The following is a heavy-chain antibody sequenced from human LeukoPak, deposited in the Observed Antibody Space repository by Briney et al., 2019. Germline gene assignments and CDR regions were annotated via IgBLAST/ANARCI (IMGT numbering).Heavy chain of an antibody. CDR3: APNPSSYCTNGVCYEAY. Sequence: PSETLSLTCAVYGGSFSGYYWSWIRQPPGKGLEWIGEINHSGSTNYNPSLKSRVTISVDTSKNQFSPKLSSVTAADTAVYYCAPNPSSYCTNGVCYEAYWGQGTLVTVSS. CDR1: GGSFSGYY. D-gene: IGHD2-8*01. CDR2: INHSGST. V-gene: IGHV4-34*01. J-gene: IGHJ4*02.